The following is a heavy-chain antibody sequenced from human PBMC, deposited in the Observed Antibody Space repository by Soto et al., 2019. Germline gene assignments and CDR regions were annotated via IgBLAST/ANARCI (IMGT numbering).Heavy chain of an antibody. CDR2: ILHDGSNK. V-gene: IGHV3-30-3*01. D-gene: IGHD3-22*01. CDR1: GFTFSHYG. J-gene: IGHJ4*02. Sequence: QVQLVESGGGVVQPGRSLRLSCAVSGFTFSHYGMHWVRQAPGKGLEWVAVILHDGSNKYYGDSVKGRFTISRDNSNNTLFLPMNTMRAEDTAVYYCARDRDSNGYYVDFWGQGTLVTVSS. CDR3: ARDRDSNGYYVDF.